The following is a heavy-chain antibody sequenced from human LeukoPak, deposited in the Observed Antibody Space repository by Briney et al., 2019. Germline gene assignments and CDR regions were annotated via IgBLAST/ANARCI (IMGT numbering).Heavy chain of an antibody. D-gene: IGHD2-2*01. CDR2: INHSGST. CDR3: ARRGANIVVVPAARFDY. V-gene: IGHV4-34*01. CDR1: GGSFSGYY. J-gene: IGHJ4*02. Sequence: SETLSLTCVVYGGSFSGYYWSWIRQPPGKGLEWIGEINHSGSTNYNPSLKSRVTISVDTSKNQFSLKLSSVTAADTAVYYCARRGANIVVVPAARFDYWGQGTLVTVSS.